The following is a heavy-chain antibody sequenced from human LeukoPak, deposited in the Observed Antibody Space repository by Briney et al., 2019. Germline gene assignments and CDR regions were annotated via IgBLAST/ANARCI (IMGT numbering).Heavy chain of an antibody. CDR1: AFSLNTYN. V-gene: IGHV3-21*04. J-gene: IGHJ4*02. Sequence: GGSLRLSCAASAFSLNTYNMNWVRQAPGKGLEWVSSISYTGTYIYYADSVKGRFTISRDNAQNSLYLQMTSLRAEDTAVYYCVRDRGSYRPIDYWGQGTLVTVSS. CDR2: ISYTGTYI. D-gene: IGHD1-26*01. CDR3: VRDRGSYRPIDY.